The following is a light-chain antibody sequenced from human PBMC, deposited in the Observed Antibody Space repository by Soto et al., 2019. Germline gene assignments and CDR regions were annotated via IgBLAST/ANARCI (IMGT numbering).Light chain of an antibody. V-gene: IGKV1-5*03. CDR3: QQYNSYALT. CDR2: KAS. Sequence: DIQMTQSPSTLSASVGDRVTITCRASQSISSWLAWYQQKPGKAPKLLIYKASSLESGVPSRFSVSGSGTEFTHTISSLQPDDFATYYCQQYNSYALTFGGGTKVEIK. J-gene: IGKJ4*01. CDR1: QSISSW.